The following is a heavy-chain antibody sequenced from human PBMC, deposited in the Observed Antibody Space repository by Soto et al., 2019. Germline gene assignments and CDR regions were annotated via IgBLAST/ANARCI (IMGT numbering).Heavy chain of an antibody. CDR2: INHSGST. V-gene: IGHV4-34*01. CDR3: ARRGSYNWNDSPYYYYYGMDV. J-gene: IGHJ6*02. Sequence: SETLSLTCAVYGGSFSGYYWIWIRQPPGKGLEWIGEINHSGSTNYNPSLKSRVTISVDTSKNQFSLKLSSVTAADTAVYYCARRGSYNWNDSPYYYYYGMDVWGQGTTVTVSS. CDR1: GGSFSGYY. D-gene: IGHD1-20*01.